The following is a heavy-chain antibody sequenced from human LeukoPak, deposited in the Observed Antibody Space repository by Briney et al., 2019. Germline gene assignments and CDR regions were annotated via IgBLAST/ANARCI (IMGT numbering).Heavy chain of an antibody. Sequence: GGSLRLSCAASGFTFSSYSMNWVRQAPGKGLEWVSSISISSSYIYYADSVKGRFTISRDNAKNSLYLQMNSLRAEDTAVYYCASTAHLGTYYDYVWAPDAFDIWGQGTMVTVSS. CDR1: GFTFSSYS. CDR3: ASTAHLGTYYDYVWAPDAFDI. D-gene: IGHD3-16*01. V-gene: IGHV3-21*01. CDR2: ISISSSYI. J-gene: IGHJ3*02.